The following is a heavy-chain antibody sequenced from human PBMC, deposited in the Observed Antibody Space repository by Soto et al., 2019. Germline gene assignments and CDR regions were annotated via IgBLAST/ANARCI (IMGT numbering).Heavy chain of an antibody. J-gene: IGHJ4*02. CDR1: GGSFSGYY. V-gene: IGHV4-34*01. CDR2: INHSGST. D-gene: IGHD1-7*01. CDR3: ARGAIELHDY. Sequence: SETLSLTCAVYGGSFSGYYWSWIRQPPGKGLEWIGEINHSGSTNYNPSLKSRVTISVDTSKNQFSLKLSSVTAADTAVYYCARGAIELHDYWGQGTLITVSS.